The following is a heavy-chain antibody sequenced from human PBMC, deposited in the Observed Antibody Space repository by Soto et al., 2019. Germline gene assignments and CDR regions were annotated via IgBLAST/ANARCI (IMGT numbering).Heavy chain of an antibody. D-gene: IGHD6-6*01. Sequence: SAEVSSKASGYTLTCYYLHWARQAPGQGLEWMGIINPSGGSTSYAQKFQGRVTMTRDTSTSTVYMELSSLRSEDTAVYYCARDRSRIAARPLDFWGQGTLVTVSS. CDR1: GYTLTCYY. J-gene: IGHJ4*02. CDR3: ARDRSRIAARPLDF. CDR2: INPSGGST. V-gene: IGHV1-46*01.